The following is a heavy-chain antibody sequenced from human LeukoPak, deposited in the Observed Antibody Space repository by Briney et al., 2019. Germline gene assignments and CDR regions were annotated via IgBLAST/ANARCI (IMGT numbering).Heavy chain of an antibody. CDR1: GGSISSYY. D-gene: IGHD3-22*01. CDR3: ARDDYYYDSSGYYSN. V-gene: IGHV4-4*07. CDR2: INTSGST. Sequence: PSETLSLTCTVSGGSISSYYWSWIRQPAGKGLEWIGRINTSGSTNYNPSLKSRVTMSVDTSKNQFSLKLSSVTAADTAVYYCARDDYYYDSSGYYSNWGQGTLVTVSS. J-gene: IGHJ4*02.